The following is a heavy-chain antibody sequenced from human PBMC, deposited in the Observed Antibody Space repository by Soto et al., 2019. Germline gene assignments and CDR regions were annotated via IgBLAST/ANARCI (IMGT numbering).Heavy chain of an antibody. CDR1: GLTISGKKY. Sequence: DVQLVESGGGLIQPGESLRLSCAAFGLTISGKKYVAWVRQAPGKGLEWVSALYDVDGSFYADSVTGRFTTSSDSSKTTVYTQMNDLSPDDTAVYYCATWHEREHAFDVWGQGTTVTISS. J-gene: IGHJ3*01. V-gene: IGHV3-53*01. D-gene: IGHD1-1*01. CDR3: ATWHEREHAFDV. CDR2: LYDVDGS.